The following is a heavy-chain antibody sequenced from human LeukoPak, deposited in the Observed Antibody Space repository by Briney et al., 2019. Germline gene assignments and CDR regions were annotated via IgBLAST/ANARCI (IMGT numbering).Heavy chain of an antibody. CDR2: INPNSGGA. D-gene: IGHD3-10*01. J-gene: IGHJ6*02. V-gene: IGHV1-2*02. CDR1: GYTFTDYY. Sequence: ASVKVSCKASGYTFTDYYLHWLRQAPGQGLEWMGWINPNSGGAKYAQKFQGRVTMTRDTSINTAYMELSRVRYDDTAVYYCASIYGSGSYYYYGMDAWGQGTTVSVSS. CDR3: ASIYGSGSYYYYGMDA.